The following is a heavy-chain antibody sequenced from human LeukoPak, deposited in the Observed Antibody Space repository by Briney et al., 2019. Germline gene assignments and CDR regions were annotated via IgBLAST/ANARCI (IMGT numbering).Heavy chain of an antibody. CDR1: GYSFTSYW. CDR3: ARRSGSGRGLIAADY. V-gene: IGHV5-51*01. CDR2: IYPGDSDT. D-gene: IGHD6-13*01. J-gene: IGHJ4*02. Sequence: GESLKISCKGSGYSFTSYWIGWVRQMPGKGLEWMGIIYPGDSDTRYSPSFQGQVTISADKSISTAYLQWSSLKASDTAMYYCARRSGSGRGLIAADYWGQGTLVTVSS.